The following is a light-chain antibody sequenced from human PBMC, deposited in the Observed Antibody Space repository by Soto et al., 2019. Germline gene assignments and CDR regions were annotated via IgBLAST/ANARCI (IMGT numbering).Light chain of an antibody. J-gene: IGKJ5*01. CDR2: GAS. V-gene: IGKV3-15*01. CDR1: QTLGSH. Sequence: DIVMTQSPATLSVSPGESATLSCRASQTLGSHLAWYQQNPGQAPRLIIYGASTRATGVSARCSGSGSGTEFTLTISSLQSEDYAVYYCQQYNHCPTSTFGPGTRLENK. CDR3: QQYNHCPTST.